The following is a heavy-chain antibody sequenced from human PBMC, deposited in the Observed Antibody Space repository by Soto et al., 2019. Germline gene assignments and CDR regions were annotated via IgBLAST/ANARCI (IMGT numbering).Heavy chain of an antibody. CDR1: GGTFSTYA. CDR3: AGRYCISSSCYLYGMDV. CDR2: IIPMFGTA. J-gene: IGHJ6*02. Sequence: QVQLVQSGAEVKKPGSSVKVSCKASGGTFSTYAISWVRQAPGQGLEWMGGIIPMFGTANYAQKFQGRVTITADESTRTAFMEMSSLRSEDTAVFYCAGRYCISSSCYLYGMDVWGQGTTVTVSS. V-gene: IGHV1-69*12. D-gene: IGHD2-15*01.